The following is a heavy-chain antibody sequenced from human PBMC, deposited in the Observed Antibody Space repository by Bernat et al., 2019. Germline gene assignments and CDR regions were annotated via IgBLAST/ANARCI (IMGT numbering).Heavy chain of an antibody. J-gene: IGHJ3*02. D-gene: IGHD5-24*01. CDR3: ARDTTIDLFVQYDAFDI. CDR2: ISSSGSTI. Sequence: QVQLVESGGGVVQPGRSLRLSCAASGFTFSDYYMSWIRQAPGKGLEWVSYISSSGSTIYYADSVKGRFTISRDNAKNSLYLQMNSLRAEDTAVYYCARDTTIDLFVQYDAFDIWGQGTMVTVSS. V-gene: IGHV3-11*01. CDR1: GFTFSDYY.